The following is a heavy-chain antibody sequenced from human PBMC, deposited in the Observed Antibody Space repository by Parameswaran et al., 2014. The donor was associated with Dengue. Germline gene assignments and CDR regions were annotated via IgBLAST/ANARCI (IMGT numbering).Heavy chain of an antibody. V-gene: IGHV3-11*01. D-gene: IGHD2-15*01. Sequence: VRQAPGKGLEWVSYISSSGSTIYYADSVKGRFTISRDNAKNSLYLQMNSLRAEDTAVYYCARDEIYSPLVAFDIWGQGTMVTVSS. CDR3: ARDEIYSPLVAFDI. J-gene: IGHJ3*02. CDR2: ISSSGSTI.